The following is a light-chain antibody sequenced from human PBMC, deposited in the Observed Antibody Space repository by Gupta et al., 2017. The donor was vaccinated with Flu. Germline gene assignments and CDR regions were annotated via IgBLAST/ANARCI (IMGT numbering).Light chain of an antibody. CDR1: QSISRY. J-gene: IGKJ1*01. Sequence: DIPMTQSPSSLSASVGDRVTITCRASQSISRYLNWYQQKSGKAPKLLIYLASSLQSGVPSRFSGSGSGTDFTLTISSLHPEDFATYYCQQSYSTPPMFGQGTKVQIK. CDR3: QQSYSTPPM. V-gene: IGKV1-39*01. CDR2: LAS.